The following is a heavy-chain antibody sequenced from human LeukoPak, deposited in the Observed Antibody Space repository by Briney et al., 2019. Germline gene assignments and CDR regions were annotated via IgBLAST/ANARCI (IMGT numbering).Heavy chain of an antibody. Sequence: GASVKVSCKASGFTFTSSAVQWVRQARGQRLEWIGWIVVGSGNTNYAQKFQERVTITRDMSTSTAYMELSSLRSEDTAVYYCAAMTGIAVAGTIVDFDYWGQGTLVTVSS. D-gene: IGHD6-19*01. V-gene: IGHV1-58*01. CDR1: GFTFTSSA. J-gene: IGHJ4*02. CDR2: IVVGSGNT. CDR3: AAMTGIAVAGTIVDFDY.